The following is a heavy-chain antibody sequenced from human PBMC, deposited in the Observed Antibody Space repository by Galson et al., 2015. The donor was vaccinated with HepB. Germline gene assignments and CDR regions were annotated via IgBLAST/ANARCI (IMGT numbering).Heavy chain of an antibody. CDR3: ARETPDTCYFDY. D-gene: IGHD2-15*01. V-gene: IGHV1-46*01. Sequence: SVKVSCKASGYTLTNYYFHWVRQAPGQGPEWMGKIFAGGGSTRYAERFQGRVTLTRDSSTSTIYMEVSSLRSDDTAVYYCARETPDTCYFDYWGQGTLVTVSS. CDR1: GYTLTNYY. J-gene: IGHJ4*02. CDR2: IFAGGGST.